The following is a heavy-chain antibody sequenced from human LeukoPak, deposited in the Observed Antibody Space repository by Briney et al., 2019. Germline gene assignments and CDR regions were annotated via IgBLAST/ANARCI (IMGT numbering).Heavy chain of an antibody. CDR2: MNPNNGNT. CDR3: ARGYYYDSSGSLMPGY. Sequence: GASVKVSCKASGYTFSSYNINWVRQATGQGLEWMGGMNPNNGNTDYARKFQGGVTMTRDTSISTAYMELSSLRSEDTAVYYCARGYYYDSSGSLMPGYWGQGTLVTVSS. J-gene: IGHJ4*02. V-gene: IGHV1-8*01. CDR1: GYTFSSYN. D-gene: IGHD3-22*01.